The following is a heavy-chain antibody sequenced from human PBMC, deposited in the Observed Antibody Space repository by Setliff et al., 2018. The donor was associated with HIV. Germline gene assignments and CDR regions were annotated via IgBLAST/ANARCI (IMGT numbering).Heavy chain of an antibody. CDR2: ISAYNGNT. CDR3: TIDYGDYEGWFDP. Sequence: GASVKVSCKASGYTFTNYYIHWVRQAPGQGLEWMGWISAYNGNTNYAQKLQGRVTMTTDTSTSTAYMELRSLRSDDTAVYYCTIDYGDYEGWFDPWGQGTLVTVSS. CDR1: GYTFTNYY. D-gene: IGHD4-17*01. J-gene: IGHJ5*02. V-gene: IGHV1-18*04.